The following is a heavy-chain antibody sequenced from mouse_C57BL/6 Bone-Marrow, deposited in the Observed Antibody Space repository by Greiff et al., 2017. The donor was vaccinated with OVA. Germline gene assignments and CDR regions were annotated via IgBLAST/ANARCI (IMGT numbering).Heavy chain of an antibody. D-gene: IGHD2-5*01. J-gene: IGHJ1*03. Sequence: VQLQQSGAELARPGASVKMSCKASGYTFTSYTMHWVKQRPGQGLEWIGYINPSSGYTKYNQKFKDKATSTADKSSSTAYMQLSSLTSEDSAVYYCARRLVRDWYFDVWGTGTTVTVSS. CDR2: INPSSGYT. CDR1: GYTFTSYT. CDR3: ARRLVRDWYFDV. V-gene: IGHV1-4*01.